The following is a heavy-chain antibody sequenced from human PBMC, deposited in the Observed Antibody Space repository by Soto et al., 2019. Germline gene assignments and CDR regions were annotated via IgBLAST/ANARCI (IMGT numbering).Heavy chain of an antibody. V-gene: IGHV1-58*01. D-gene: IGHD3-3*01. Sequence: SVKVSCKASGFTFTSPAVQWVRQARGQRLEWIGWIVVGSGNTNYAQKFQERVTITRDMSTSTAYMELSSLRSEDTAVYYCAADQPDFWSGYYPGYYYGMDVGGQGTTVTVSS. CDR3: AADQPDFWSGYYPGYYYGMDV. CDR1: GFTFTSPA. CDR2: IVVGSGNT. J-gene: IGHJ6*02.